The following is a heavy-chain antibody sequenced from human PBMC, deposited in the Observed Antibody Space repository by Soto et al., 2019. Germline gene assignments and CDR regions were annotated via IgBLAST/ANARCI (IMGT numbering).Heavy chain of an antibody. CDR2: LYDLDGS. J-gene: IGHJ3*01. Sequence: DVQLVESGGGLIQPGESLRLSCAASGFTISGKKYVAWVRQAPGKGLEWVSALYDLDGSFYAASVKGRFTTSSDSSKTTVYLRMNDLRPDDTAVYYCETWHEREHAYDVWGQGTTVTVSS. CDR1: GFTISGKKY. D-gene: IGHD1-1*01. CDR3: ETWHEREHAYDV. V-gene: IGHV3-53*01.